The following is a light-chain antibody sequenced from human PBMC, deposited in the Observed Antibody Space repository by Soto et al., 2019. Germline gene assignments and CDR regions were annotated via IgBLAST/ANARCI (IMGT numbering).Light chain of an antibody. J-gene: IGLJ1*01. Sequence: QSALTQPASVSGSPGQSITISCIETSSNVGGYNYVSWYQQYPGKAPKLMIYEVSNRPSGVSNRFSGSQSGNTASLNISGLQAEDEADYYCTSYTSNTTLVFGTGTKLTVL. V-gene: IGLV2-14*01. CDR3: TSYTSNTTLV. CDR1: SSNVGGYNY. CDR2: EVS.